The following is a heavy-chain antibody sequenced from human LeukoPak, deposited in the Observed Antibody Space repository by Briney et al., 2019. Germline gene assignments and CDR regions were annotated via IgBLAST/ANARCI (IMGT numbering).Heavy chain of an antibody. Sequence: PGGSLRLSCAASGFTFSSYAMSWVRQAPGKGLEWVSGISASGGSTYYADSVKGRFTISRDNSQNTLYLQMNSLRAADAAVYYCAKDRYGSGSYPVFDYWGQGTLVTVSS. D-gene: IGHD3-10*01. V-gene: IGHV3-23*01. CDR2: ISASGGST. J-gene: IGHJ4*02. CDR1: GFTFSSYA. CDR3: AKDRYGSGSYPVFDY.